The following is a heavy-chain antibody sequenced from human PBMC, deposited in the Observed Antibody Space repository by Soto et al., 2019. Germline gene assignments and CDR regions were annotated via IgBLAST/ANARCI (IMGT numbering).Heavy chain of an antibody. CDR1: GFTLNDYY. D-gene: IGHD2-15*01. Sequence: QVHLVESGGGLVKPGGSLRLSCVASGFTLNDYYVSWIPQAPGKGLEWISYISSSGSTIYYADSVKGRFTVSREHGNNSGILQMNSLRVEDTAMYFCARDGYLKNGGIDFWGQGTLVTVSS. CDR3: ARDGYLKNGGIDF. J-gene: IGHJ4*02. V-gene: IGHV3-11*01. CDR2: ISSSGSTI.